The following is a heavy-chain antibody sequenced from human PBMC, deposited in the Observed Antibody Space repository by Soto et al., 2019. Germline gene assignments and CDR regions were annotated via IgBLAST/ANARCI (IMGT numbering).Heavy chain of an antibody. Sequence: EVQLLESGGGLVQPGGSLRLSCAASGFTFSSYAMRWVRQAPGKGLEWVSAISGSGGSTEYADSVKGQFTISRDNSKNTLYLPRNSLRAEDTAVYYCAPHLCYCELDHWGQGTLVTVSS. V-gene: IGHV3-23*01. J-gene: IGHJ4*02. D-gene: IGHD3-22*01. CDR3: APHLCYCELDH. CDR2: ISGSGGST. CDR1: GFTFSSYA.